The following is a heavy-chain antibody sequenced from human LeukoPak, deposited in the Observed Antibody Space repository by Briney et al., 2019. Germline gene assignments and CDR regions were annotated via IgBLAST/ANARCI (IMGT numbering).Heavy chain of an antibody. D-gene: IGHD3-10*01. CDR3: TRSGSYGDDAFDI. V-gene: IGHV4-59*08. J-gene: IGHJ3*02. CDR2: IYYSGST. Sequence: SETLSLTCTVSGGSINSYYWSWIRQPPGKGLEWIGYIYYSGSTNYNPSLKSRVTISVDTSKNQFSLKLSSVTAADTAVYYCTRSGSYGDDAFDIWGQGTMVTVSS. CDR1: GGSINSYY.